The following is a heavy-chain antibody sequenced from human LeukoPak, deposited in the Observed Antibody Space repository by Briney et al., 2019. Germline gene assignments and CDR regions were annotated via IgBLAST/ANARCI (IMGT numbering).Heavy chain of an antibody. J-gene: IGHJ4*02. D-gene: IGHD5-24*01. CDR1: GGSISSSSYY. CDR2: IYYSGST. CDR3: AREQRWLQIHYFDY. Sequence: RSSETLSLTCTVSGGSISSSSYYWGWIRQPPGKGLEWIGSIYYSGSTYYNPSLKSRVTISVDTSKNQFSLKLSSVTAADTAVYYCAREQRWLQIHYFDYWGQGTLVTVSS. V-gene: IGHV4-39*07.